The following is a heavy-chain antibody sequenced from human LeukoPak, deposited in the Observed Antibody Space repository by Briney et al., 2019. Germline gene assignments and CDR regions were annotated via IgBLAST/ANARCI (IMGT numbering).Heavy chain of an antibody. Sequence: PGGSLRLSCAASGFTFSSYWMHWVRQAPGKGLVWVSRINTDGSSTSYADSVKGRFTISRDNSENTLYLQMNSLRAEDTAVYYCAKDPSGGSIAAPVQYWGQGTLVTVSS. CDR3: AKDPSGGSIAAPVQY. J-gene: IGHJ4*02. CDR2: INTDGSST. CDR1: GFTFSSYW. V-gene: IGHV3-74*01. D-gene: IGHD6-6*01.